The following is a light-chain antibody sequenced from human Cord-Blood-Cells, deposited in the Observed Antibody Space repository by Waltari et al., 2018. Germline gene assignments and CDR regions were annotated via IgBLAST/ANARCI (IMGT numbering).Light chain of an antibody. Sequence: VLTQSPATLSLSPGARATLSCRASQSVSSRYLAWYQQKPGQAPRLLIYGASSRATGIPDRFSGSGSGTDFTLTISRLEPEDFAVYYCQQYGSSPPITFGQGTRLEIK. V-gene: IGKV3-20*01. CDR2: GAS. CDR3: QQYGSSPPIT. J-gene: IGKJ5*01. CDR1: QSVSSRY.